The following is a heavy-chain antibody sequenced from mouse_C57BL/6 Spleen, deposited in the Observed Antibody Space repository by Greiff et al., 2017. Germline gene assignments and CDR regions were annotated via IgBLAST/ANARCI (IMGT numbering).Heavy chain of an antibody. D-gene: IGHD1-1*01. Sequence: EVKVEESGGGLVQPGGSMKLSCVASGFTFSNYWMNWVRQSPEKGLEWVAQIRLKSDNYATHYAESVKGRFTISRDDSKSSVYLQMNNLRAEDTGIYYCPGGSGYFDVWGTGTTVTVSS. CDR2: IRLKSDNYAT. CDR1: GFTFSNYW. J-gene: IGHJ1*03. V-gene: IGHV6-3*01. CDR3: PGGSGYFDV.